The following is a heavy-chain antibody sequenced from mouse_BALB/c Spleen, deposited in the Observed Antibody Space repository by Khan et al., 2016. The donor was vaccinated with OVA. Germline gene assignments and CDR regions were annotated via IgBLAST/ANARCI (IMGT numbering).Heavy chain of an antibody. CDR1: GYSFTDYT. CDR2: INPYNGDT. CDR3: ARSGYGGFAY. V-gene: IGHV1-18*01. Sequence: VQLQQSGPELVKPETSMKISCKASGYSFTDYTMNWVKQSHGKNLEWIGLINPYNGDTNFNQQFKGKATLTVDKSSRTACMELLSLTSEDSAVYYCARSGYGGFAYWGQGTLVTVSA. D-gene: IGHD1-2*01. J-gene: IGHJ3*01.